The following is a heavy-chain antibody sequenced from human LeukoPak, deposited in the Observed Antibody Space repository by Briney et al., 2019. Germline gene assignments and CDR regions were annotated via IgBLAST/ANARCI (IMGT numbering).Heavy chain of an antibody. CDR2: ISSSSSTI. CDR1: GFTFSSYS. D-gene: IGHD6-19*01. V-gene: IGHV3-48*01. J-gene: IGHJ4*02. CDR3: AAKASGWHFPFDY. Sequence: PGGSLRLSCAASGFTFSSYSMNWVRQAPGKGLEWVSYISSSSSTIYYADSVKGRFTISRDNAKNTLYLQMNSLRAEDTAVYYCAAKASGWHFPFDYWGQGTLVTVSS.